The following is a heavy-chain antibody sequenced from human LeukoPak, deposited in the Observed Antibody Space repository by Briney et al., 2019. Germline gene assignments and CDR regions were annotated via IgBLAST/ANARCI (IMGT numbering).Heavy chain of an antibody. CDR3: ASGYYDSSGYYPFDY. J-gene: IGHJ4*02. D-gene: IGHD3-22*01. CDR1: GGTFSSYA. CDR2: IIPIFGTA. V-gene: IGHV1-69*05. Sequence: SVKVSCKASGGTFSSYAISWVRQAPGQGLEWMGGIIPIFGTANYAQKFQGRVTITTDESASTAYMELSSLRSEDTAVYYCASGYYDSSGYYPFDYWGQGTLVTVSS.